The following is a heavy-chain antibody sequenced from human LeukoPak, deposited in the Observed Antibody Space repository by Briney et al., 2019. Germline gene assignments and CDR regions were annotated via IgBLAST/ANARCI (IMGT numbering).Heavy chain of an antibody. D-gene: IGHD5-18*01. J-gene: IGHJ4*02. CDR2: ISYDGSNK. CDR3: AKDPSMDRGYPDY. V-gene: IGHV3-30*18. CDR1: GFTFSSYG. Sequence: GGSLRLSCAASGFTFSSYGMHWVRQAPGKGLEWVAVISYDGSNKYYADSVKGRFTISRDNSKNTLYLQMNSLRAEDTAVYYCAKDPSMDRGYPDYWGQGTLATVSS.